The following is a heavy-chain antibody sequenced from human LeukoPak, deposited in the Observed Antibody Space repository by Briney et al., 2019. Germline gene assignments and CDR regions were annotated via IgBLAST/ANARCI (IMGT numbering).Heavy chain of an antibody. D-gene: IGHD3-16*01. Sequence: KPSETLSLTCTVSGGSISSSTYYWGWIRRPPGKGLEWIGSIYYSGSTYYNPSLKSRVTVSVDTSKNQFSLKLSSVTAADTAVYYCVRGSTLRHYQYRGQGTLVTVSS. J-gene: IGHJ4*02. CDR2: IYYSGST. V-gene: IGHV4-39*01. CDR1: GGSISSSTYY. CDR3: VRGSTLRHYQY.